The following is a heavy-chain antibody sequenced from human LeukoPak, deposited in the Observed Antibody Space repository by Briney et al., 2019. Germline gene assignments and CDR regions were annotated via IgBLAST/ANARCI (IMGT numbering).Heavy chain of an antibody. V-gene: IGHV3-30*18. J-gene: IGHJ4*02. D-gene: IGHD3-10*01. CDR1: GFSSSSYA. CDR3: AKDRYGSGANYFDY. Sequence: GGSLRLSCAASGFSSSSYAMHWVRQAPGKGLEWVAFVLFDGTNEQYTDSVKGRFSISRDNSNNTLYLQMSSPTAEDTAVYYCAKDRYGSGANYFDYWGQGTLVTVSS. CDR2: VLFDGTNE.